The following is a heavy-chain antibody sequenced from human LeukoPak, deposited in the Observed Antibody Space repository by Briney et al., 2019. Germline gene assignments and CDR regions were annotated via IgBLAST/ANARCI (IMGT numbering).Heavy chain of an antibody. CDR2: IYPGDSDT. CDR3: AGRKYDFWSGYYFDY. D-gene: IGHD3-3*01. Sequence: GESLKISCKGSGYSFTSYWIGWVRQMPGKGLEWMGIIYPGDSDTRYSPSFQGQVTISADKSISTAYLQWSSLKASDTAMYYCAGRKYDFWSGYYFDYWGQGTLVTVSS. J-gene: IGHJ4*02. V-gene: IGHV5-51*01. CDR1: GYSFTSYW.